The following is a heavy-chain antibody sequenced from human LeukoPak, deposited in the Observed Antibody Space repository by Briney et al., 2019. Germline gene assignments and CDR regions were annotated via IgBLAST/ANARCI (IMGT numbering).Heavy chain of an antibody. J-gene: IGHJ4*02. CDR1: GFTFSSYG. V-gene: IGHV3-30*02. Sequence: GGSLRLSCAASGFTFSSYGIHWVRQAPGKGLEWVAFIRYDGSNKYYADSVKGRFTISRDNSKNTLYLQMNSLRAEDTAVYYCAKDWDIAVALDYWGQGTLVTVSS. D-gene: IGHD6-19*01. CDR3: AKDWDIAVALDY. CDR2: IRYDGSNK.